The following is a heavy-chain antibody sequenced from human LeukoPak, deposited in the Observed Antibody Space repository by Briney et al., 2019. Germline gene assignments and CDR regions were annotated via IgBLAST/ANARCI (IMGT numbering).Heavy chain of an antibody. CDR3: ARGPKYISATGPYYFDY. Sequence: SGGSLRLSCAASGFTFSNFGMHWVRQAPGKGLQWVASISSGSVYIYYADSMEGRFTISRDNAKNSMYLQMYSLRAEDTAVYYCARGPKYISATGPYYFDYWGQGTPVTVSS. CDR2: ISSGSVYI. V-gene: IGHV3-21*01. CDR1: GFTFSNFG. D-gene: IGHD6-13*01. J-gene: IGHJ4*02.